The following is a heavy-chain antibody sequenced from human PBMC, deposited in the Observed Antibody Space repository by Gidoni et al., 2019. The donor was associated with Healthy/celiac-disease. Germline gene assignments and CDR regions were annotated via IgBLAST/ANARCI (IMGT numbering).Heavy chain of an antibody. CDR2: IIPIFGTA. Sequence: QVQLVQSGAEVKKPGSSVKVSCKASGGTFRSYDISWVRQAPGQGLELMGGIIPIFGTANYAQKCQGRVTITADKSTSKAYMELSSLRSEDTAVYYCARVSGITGTTWTLNYYYYYMDVWGKGTTVTVSS. CDR3: ARVSGITGTTWTLNYYYYYMDV. V-gene: IGHV1-69*06. J-gene: IGHJ6*03. CDR1: GGTFRSYD. D-gene: IGHD1-20*01.